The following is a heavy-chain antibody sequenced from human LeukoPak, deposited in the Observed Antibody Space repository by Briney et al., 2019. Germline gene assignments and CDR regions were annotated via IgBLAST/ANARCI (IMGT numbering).Heavy chain of an antibody. CDR1: GFTFSSYG. D-gene: IGHD5-18*01. Sequence: GGSLRLSCAGSGFTFSSYGMHWVRQAPGKGLEWLSAISESDGSTYYADSVKGRFTISRDNSKNTLYLQMNSLGADDTAVFCAKDISQGYTFGSIEEDYWGQGTLVTVSS. V-gene: IGHV3-23*01. CDR2: ISESDGST. J-gene: IGHJ4*02. CDR3: AKDISQGYTFGSIEEDY.